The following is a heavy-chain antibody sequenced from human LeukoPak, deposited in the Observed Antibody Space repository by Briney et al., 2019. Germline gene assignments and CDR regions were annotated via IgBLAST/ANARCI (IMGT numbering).Heavy chain of an antibody. CDR3: ARVSSGGDCYSCYYYYMDV. CDR2: IYYSGST. V-gene: IGHV4-31*03. D-gene: IGHD2-21*02. Sequence: SQILSLTCTVSGGSISSGGYYWSWIRQHPGKGLEWIGYIYYSGSTYYNPSLKSRVTISVDTSKNQFSLKLSSVTAADTAVYYCARVSSGGDCYSCYYYYMDVWGKGTRSPSP. CDR1: GGSISSGGYY. J-gene: IGHJ6*03.